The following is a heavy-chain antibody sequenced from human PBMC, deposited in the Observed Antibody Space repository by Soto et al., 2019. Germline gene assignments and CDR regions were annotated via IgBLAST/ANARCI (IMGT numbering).Heavy chain of an antibody. V-gene: IGHV3-9*01. CDR3: AKDMRGGSENYYKRLYYFYGMDV. J-gene: IGHJ6*02. CDR2: VSWNSSII. Sequence: PGGSLRLSCAASGFIFDDYAMHWVRQAPGKGLEWVSGVSWNSSIIAYADSVKGRFTISRDNAKNSLYLQMNSLRAEDTALYYCAKDMRGGSENYYKRLYYFYGMDVWGQGTTVTVSS. CDR1: GFIFDDYA. D-gene: IGHD3-10*01.